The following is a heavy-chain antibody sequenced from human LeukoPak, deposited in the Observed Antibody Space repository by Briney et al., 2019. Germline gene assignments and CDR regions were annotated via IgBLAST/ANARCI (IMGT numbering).Heavy chain of an antibody. CDR2: MNPNSGNT. Sequence: ASVKVSCKASGYTFTSYDINWVRQATGQGLVWMGWMNPNSGNTGYAQKFQGRVTMTRNTSISTAYMELSSLRSEDTAVYYCASLAAAGTDDAFDIWGQGTMVTVSS. V-gene: IGHV1-8*01. CDR1: GYTFTSYD. D-gene: IGHD6-13*01. J-gene: IGHJ3*02. CDR3: ASLAAAGTDDAFDI.